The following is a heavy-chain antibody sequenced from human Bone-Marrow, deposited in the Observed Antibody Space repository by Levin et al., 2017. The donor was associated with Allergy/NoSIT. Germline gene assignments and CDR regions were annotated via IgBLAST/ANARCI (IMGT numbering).Heavy chain of an antibody. D-gene: IGHD3-3*01. J-gene: IGHJ6*02. Sequence: VASVKVSCKTSGGTSSNYAINWVRQAPGQGLEMMGQIIPLVGTTNYVQKFQGRVTITADESTDTSYMELSSLTSEDTAVYYCARVRSTIFARMDVWGQGTTVTVSS. CDR1: GGTSSNYA. CDR2: IIPLVGTT. CDR3: ARVRSTIFARMDV. V-gene: IGHV1-69*13.